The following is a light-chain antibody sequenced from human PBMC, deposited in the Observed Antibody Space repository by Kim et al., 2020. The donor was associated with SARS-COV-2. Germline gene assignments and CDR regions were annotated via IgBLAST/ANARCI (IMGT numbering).Light chain of an antibody. CDR2: QDT. CDR3: QAWDSRTAV. Sequence: VSPGQTASITCSGDKLGDKYASWYQQKSGQSPILLVYQDTKRPSGIPERFSGSNSGNTATLTISGAQAMDEADYYCQAWDSRTAVFGGGTKLTVL. CDR1: KLGDKY. V-gene: IGLV3-1*01. J-gene: IGLJ2*01.